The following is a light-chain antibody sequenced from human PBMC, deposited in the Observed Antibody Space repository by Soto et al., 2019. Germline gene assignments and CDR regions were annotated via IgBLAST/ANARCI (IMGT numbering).Light chain of an antibody. CDR1: HDIGNY. Sequence: DIQMTQSPSSLSASVGDRVTITCLASHDIGNYLNWYQQKPGKAPKLLIYYASNLETGVSSRFSGSGSGTDFTFTISSLQPEDIATYFCQQYENLPRFIFGPGTRLEIK. CDR3: QQYENLPRFI. CDR2: YAS. J-gene: IGKJ5*01. V-gene: IGKV1-33*01.